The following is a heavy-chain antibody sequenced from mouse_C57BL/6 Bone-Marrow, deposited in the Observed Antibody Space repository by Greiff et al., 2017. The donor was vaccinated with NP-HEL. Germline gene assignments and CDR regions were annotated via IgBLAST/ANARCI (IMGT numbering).Heavy chain of an antibody. CDR3: ARGGVYYFDY. Sequence: QVQLQQPGAELVRPGSSVKLSCKASGYTFTSYWMDWVTQRPGQGLEWIGNIYPSDSETHYNQKFKDKATLTVDKSSSTAYMQLSSLTSEDSAVYYCARGGVYYFDYWGQGTTLTVSS. CDR1: GYTFTSYW. V-gene: IGHV1-61*01. J-gene: IGHJ2*01. CDR2: IYPSDSET.